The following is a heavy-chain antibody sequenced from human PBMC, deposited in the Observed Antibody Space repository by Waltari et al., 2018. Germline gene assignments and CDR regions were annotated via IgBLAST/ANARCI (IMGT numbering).Heavy chain of an antibody. CDR1: GFAFSTYA. V-gene: IGHV3-33*06. D-gene: IGHD6-13*01. J-gene: IGHJ4*02. CDR2: IWYDGSNQ. CDR3: AKVHSSSLYYFDF. Sequence: QVQLVESGGGVVQPGRSLRPSCEASGFAFSTYAMHWVRQAPGKGLVWVSIIWYDGSNQYYAESVKGRFTISRDNSKNTLYLQMNNLRAEDTAVYYCAKVHSSSLYYFDFWGLGTQVTVSS.